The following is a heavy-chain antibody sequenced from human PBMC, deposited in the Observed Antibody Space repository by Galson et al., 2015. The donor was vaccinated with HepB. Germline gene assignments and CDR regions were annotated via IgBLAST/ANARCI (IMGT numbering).Heavy chain of an antibody. J-gene: IGHJ3*02. V-gene: IGHV3-21*01. Sequence: SLRLSCAASGFTFSSYSMNWVRQAPGKGLEWVSSISSSSSYIYYADSVKGRFTISRDNAKNSLYLQMNSLRAEDTAVYYCVLSSYQLLHRYDAFDIWGQGTMVTVSS. CDR2: ISSSSSYI. CDR3: VLSSYQLLHRYDAFDI. CDR1: GFTFSSYS. D-gene: IGHD2-2*01.